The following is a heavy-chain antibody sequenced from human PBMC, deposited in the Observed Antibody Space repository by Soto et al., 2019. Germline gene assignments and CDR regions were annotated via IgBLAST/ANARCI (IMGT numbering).Heavy chain of an antibody. CDR1: GGSISSSSYY. D-gene: IGHD3-10*01. J-gene: IGHJ4*02. V-gene: IGHV4-39*01. Sequence: SETLSLTCTVSGGSISSSSYYWGWIRQSPGKGLEWIGSIYYSGSTYYNPSLKSRVTISVDTSKNQISLKLSSVTAADTAVYYCARLWSGLRPPDYWGQGTLVTVSS. CDR2: IYYSGST. CDR3: ARLWSGLRPPDY.